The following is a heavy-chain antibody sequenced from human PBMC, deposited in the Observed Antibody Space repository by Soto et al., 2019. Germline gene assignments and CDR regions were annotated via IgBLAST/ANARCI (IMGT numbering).Heavy chain of an antibody. D-gene: IGHD2-2*01. CDR2: MNPNSGHT. CDR1: GYTFTSHD. Sequence: QVQLVQSGAEMKKPGASVKVSCKASGYTFTSHDINWMRQTTGQELEWMGWMNPNSGHTNYAQKFQGRVTMTRDTSISTAYMELTNLRSEDTAIDYCASDMSTNWGQGTLVTVSS. CDR3: ASDMSTN. J-gene: IGHJ4*02. V-gene: IGHV1-8*01.